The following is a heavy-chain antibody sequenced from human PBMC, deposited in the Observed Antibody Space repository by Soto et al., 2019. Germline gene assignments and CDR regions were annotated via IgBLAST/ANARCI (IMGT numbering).Heavy chain of an antibody. Sequence: SETLSLTCTVSGGSISSYYWSWIRQTPGKGLEWIGYIYNSGSTVYNPALKSRLTISVDTSKNQVLLKLNSVTAADTAVYYCTRPNQGDYAFDIWGQGTMVTVS. CDR2: IYNSGST. V-gene: IGHV4-59*08. CDR1: GGSISSYY. D-gene: IGHD2-21*02. CDR3: TRPNQGDYAFDI. J-gene: IGHJ3*02.